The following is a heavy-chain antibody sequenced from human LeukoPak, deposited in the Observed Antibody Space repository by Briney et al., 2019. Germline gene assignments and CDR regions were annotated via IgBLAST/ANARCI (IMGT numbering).Heavy chain of an antibody. J-gene: IGHJ6*03. Sequence: SETLSLTCTVSGGSISSYYWSWIREPPGKGLEWIGYIYYSGSTNYKPSPKSRVTISVDTSKNQFSLKLSSVTAADTAVYYCARDNFVLLWFGEYYYMDVWGKGTTVTISS. CDR2: IYYSGST. CDR1: GGSISSYY. D-gene: IGHD3-10*01. V-gene: IGHV4-59*12. CDR3: ARDNFVLLWFGEYYYMDV.